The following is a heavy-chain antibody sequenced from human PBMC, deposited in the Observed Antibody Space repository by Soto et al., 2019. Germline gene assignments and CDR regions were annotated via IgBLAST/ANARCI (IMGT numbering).Heavy chain of an antibody. D-gene: IGHD2-15*01. Sequence: PSETLSLTCTVSGGSISSYYWSWIRQPAGKGLEWIGRIYTSGSTNYNPSLKSRVTMSVDTSKNQFSLKLSSVTAADTAVYYCARXVHCSGGSCPQDDAFDIWGQGTMVTVSS. CDR1: GGSISSYY. J-gene: IGHJ3*02. CDR3: ARXVHCSGGSCPQDDAFDI. V-gene: IGHV4-4*07. CDR2: IYTSGST.